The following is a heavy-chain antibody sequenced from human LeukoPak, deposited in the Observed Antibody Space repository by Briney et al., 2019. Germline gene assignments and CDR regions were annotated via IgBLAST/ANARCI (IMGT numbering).Heavy chain of an antibody. Sequence: GESLKISXKGSGYSFTSYWIGWVRQMPGKGQEWTGIIYPGDSDTRYSPSFQGQVTISADKSISTAYLQWSSLKASDTAMYYCARLWATQDYYFDYWGQGTLVTVSS. V-gene: IGHV5-51*01. CDR3: ARLWATQDYYFDY. CDR2: IYPGDSDT. D-gene: IGHD3-16*01. J-gene: IGHJ4*02. CDR1: GYSFTSYW.